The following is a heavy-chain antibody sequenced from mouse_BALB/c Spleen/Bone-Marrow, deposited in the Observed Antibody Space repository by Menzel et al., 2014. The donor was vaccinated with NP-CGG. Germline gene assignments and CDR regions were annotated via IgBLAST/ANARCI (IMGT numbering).Heavy chain of an antibody. Sequence: QVQLQQSGAEFVKPGASVKLSCKASGYTFTTYWMHWVKQRPGQGLEWIGQIDPSDSYTNYSQKFKGKATLTVDKSSSTAYAQLSSLSYEDSAVYYCARGGDNYAWFPYWGQGTLVTVSA. CDR1: GYTFTTYW. CDR2: IDPSDSYT. V-gene: IGHV1-69*02. J-gene: IGHJ3*01. D-gene: IGHD1-3*01. CDR3: ARGGDNYAWFPY.